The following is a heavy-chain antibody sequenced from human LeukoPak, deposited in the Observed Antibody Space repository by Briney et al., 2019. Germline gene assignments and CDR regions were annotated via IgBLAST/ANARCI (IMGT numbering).Heavy chain of an antibody. CDR1: GFTFSSYG. CDR3: AKGGEGGIPFDS. V-gene: IGHV3-30*18. Sequence: QPGRSLRLSCAASGFTFSSYGLYWVRRAPGKGLEWVAVISNDGSIKYYADSVKGRFTISRDNSKNTLYLQMNSLRAEDTAVYYCAKGGEGGIPFDSWGQGTLVTVSS. J-gene: IGHJ4*02. D-gene: IGHD3-16*01. CDR2: ISNDGSIK.